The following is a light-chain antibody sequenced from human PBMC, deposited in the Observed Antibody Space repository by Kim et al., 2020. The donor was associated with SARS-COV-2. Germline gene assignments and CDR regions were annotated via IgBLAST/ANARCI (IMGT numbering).Light chain of an antibody. Sequence: QSALTQPASVSGSPGQSITISCIGTSSDVGSYNYVSWYQQHPGKAPTLMIYDASTRPSGVSHRFSGSKSGNTASLTISGLQAEDEAHYYCSSYTTKSTLVFGGGTKLTVL. CDR3: SSYTTKSTLV. V-gene: IGLV2-14*03. CDR2: DAS. J-gene: IGLJ3*02. CDR1: SSDVGSYNY.